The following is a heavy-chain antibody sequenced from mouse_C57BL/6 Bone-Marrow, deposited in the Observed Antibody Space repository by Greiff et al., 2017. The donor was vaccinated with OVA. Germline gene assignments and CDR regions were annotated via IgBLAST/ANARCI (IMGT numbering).Heavy chain of an antibody. CDR3: ARPFIYYGSSYVPLFDY. Sequence: EVQVVESGGDLVKPGGSLKLSCAASGFTFSSYGMSWVRQTPDKRLEWVATISSGGSYTYYPDSVKGRFTISRDNAKNTLYLQMSSLKSEDTAMYYCARPFIYYGSSYVPLFDYWGQGTTLTVSS. J-gene: IGHJ2*01. CDR2: ISSGGSYT. D-gene: IGHD1-1*01. CDR1: GFTFSSYG. V-gene: IGHV5-6*01.